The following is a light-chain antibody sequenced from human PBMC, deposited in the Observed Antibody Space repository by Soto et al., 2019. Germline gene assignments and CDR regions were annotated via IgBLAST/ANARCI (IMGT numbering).Light chain of an antibody. V-gene: IGKV3-11*01. CDR3: QQRSSWPLT. CDR2: DAS. Sequence: IVLTQSPATLALSPGERATLSCWASQSVSSYLAWYQQKPGQAPRLLIYDASNRATGIPARFRGSGSGTDFILTISSLEPEDFAVYYCQQRSSWPLTFGGGTKVDIK. J-gene: IGKJ4*01. CDR1: QSVSSY.